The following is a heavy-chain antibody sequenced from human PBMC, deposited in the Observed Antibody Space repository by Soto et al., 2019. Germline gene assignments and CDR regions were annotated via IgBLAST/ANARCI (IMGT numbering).Heavy chain of an antibody. V-gene: IGHV3-33*01. Sequence: QEQLVESGGGVVHPGRSLRLSCAASGFTFSSYGMHWVRQAPGEGLEWLTGIWFDGSNKYYADSVKGRFTISRDNSKNMLYLQMNSLRAEDTAVFYCARPLWRNDYNWGYFDLWGRGTLVTVSS. CDR2: IWFDGSNK. CDR1: GFTFSSYG. CDR3: ARPLWRNDYNWGYFDL. J-gene: IGHJ2*01. D-gene: IGHD4-4*01.